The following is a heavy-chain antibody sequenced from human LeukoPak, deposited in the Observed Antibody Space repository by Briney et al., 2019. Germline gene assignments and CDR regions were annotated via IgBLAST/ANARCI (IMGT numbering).Heavy chain of an antibody. J-gene: IGHJ4*02. V-gene: IGHV3-21*01. Sequence: PGGSLRLSCAASGFTFSSYSMNWVRQAPGKGLEWVSSISSSSSYIYYADSVKGRFTISRDNAKNSLYLQMNSLRAEDTAVYCCARSPRAGEPTDYWGQGTLVTVS. CDR2: ISSSSSYI. CDR3: ARSPRAGEPTDY. CDR1: GFTFSSYS. D-gene: IGHD7-27*01.